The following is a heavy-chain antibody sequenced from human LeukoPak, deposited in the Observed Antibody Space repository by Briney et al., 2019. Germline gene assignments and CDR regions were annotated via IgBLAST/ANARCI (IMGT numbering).Heavy chain of an antibody. CDR3: ARLMIATLAFDI. Sequence: ASVKVSCKASGYTFTSYDINWVRQATGQGLERVGWMNPNSGNTGYAQKFQGRVTMTRNTSISTAYMELSSLRSEDTAVYYCARLMIATLAFDIWGQGTMVTVSS. CDR1: GYTFTSYD. CDR2: MNPNSGNT. V-gene: IGHV1-8*01. D-gene: IGHD3-22*01. J-gene: IGHJ3*02.